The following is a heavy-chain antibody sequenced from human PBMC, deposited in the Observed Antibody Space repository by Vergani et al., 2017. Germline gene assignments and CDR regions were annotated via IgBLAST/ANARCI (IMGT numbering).Heavy chain of an antibody. Sequence: QVQLVESGGGVVQPGRSLRLSCAASGFTFSSYAMHWVRQAPGKGLEWIGSIYYSGSTYYNPSLKSRVTISVDTSKNQFSLKLSSVTAADTVVYYCARHHGSIAAPWYFDLWGRGTLVTVSS. D-gene: IGHD6-6*01. J-gene: IGHJ2*01. CDR1: GFTFSSYAMH. CDR3: ARHHGSIAAPWYFDL. CDR2: IYYSGST. V-gene: IGHV4-39*01.